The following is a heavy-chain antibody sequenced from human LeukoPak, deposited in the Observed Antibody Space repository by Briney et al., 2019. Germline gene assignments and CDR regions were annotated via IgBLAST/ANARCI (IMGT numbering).Heavy chain of an antibody. J-gene: IGHJ3*02. CDR1: GFTFSSYA. CDR3: ARPHSSSPDAFDI. D-gene: IGHD6-13*01. Sequence: GGSLRLSCAASGFTFSSYAMHWVRQAPGKGLEWVAVISYDGSNKYYADSVKGRFTISRDNSKNTLYLQMNSLRAEDTAVYYCARPHSSSPDAFDIWGQGTMVTVSS. V-gene: IGHV3-30-3*01. CDR2: ISYDGSNK.